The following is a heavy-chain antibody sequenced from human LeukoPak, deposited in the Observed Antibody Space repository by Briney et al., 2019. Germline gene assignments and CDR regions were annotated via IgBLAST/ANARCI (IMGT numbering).Heavy chain of an antibody. V-gene: IGHV4-4*07. Sequence: SETLSLTCTVSGGSIRSYYWSWIRQPAGKGLEWIGRIYSSGASHYNPSLKSRVTMSVDTSKTQFSLKLTSVTAADTAVYYCARDPFRSSFDSWGQGVLVTVSS. J-gene: IGHJ4*02. CDR1: GGSIRSYY. CDR3: ARDPFRSSFDS. CDR2: IYSSGAS. D-gene: IGHD6-6*01.